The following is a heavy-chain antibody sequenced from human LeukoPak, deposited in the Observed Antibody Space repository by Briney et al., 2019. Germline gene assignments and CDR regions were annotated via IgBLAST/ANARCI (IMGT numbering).Heavy chain of an antibody. CDR2: ISWNSGSI. CDR3: ARTQLGFDY. V-gene: IGHV3-9*01. CDR1: GFTFDDYA. Sequence: QTGGSLRLSCAASGFTFDDYAVHWVRQAPGKGLEWVSGISWNSGSIGYADSVKGRFTISRDKSKNTLYLQMNSLRAEDTAVYYCARTQLGFDYWGQGTLVTVSS. D-gene: IGHD3-16*01. J-gene: IGHJ4*02.